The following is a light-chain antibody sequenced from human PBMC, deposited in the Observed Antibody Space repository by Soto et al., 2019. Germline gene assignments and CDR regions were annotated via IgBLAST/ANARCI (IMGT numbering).Light chain of an antibody. CDR2: GAS. Sequence: EIVLMQSPGTLSLSPGERATLSCRATQSVSSSYIAWYQQKPGQAPRLLIYGASSRATGIPDRFSGSGSGTDFTLTISRLEPEDFAVYYCQRYGGSLYTFGQGTKLELK. J-gene: IGKJ2*01. CDR1: QSVSSSY. CDR3: QRYGGSLYT. V-gene: IGKV3-20*01.